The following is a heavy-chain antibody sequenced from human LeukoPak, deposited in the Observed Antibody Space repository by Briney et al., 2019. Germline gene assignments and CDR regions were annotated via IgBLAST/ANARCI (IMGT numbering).Heavy chain of an antibody. V-gene: IGHV4-39*01. D-gene: IGHD3-22*01. CDR2: IYYTGTT. J-gene: IGHJ4*02. CDR1: GGSISSTSYY. Sequence: SETLSLTCNVSGGSISSTSYYWGWIRQPPGKGLEWLGNIYYTGTTYYNPSLKSRVTISVDTSKNQFSLKLSSVTAADTAVYYCASPNYYDSSGYYYPFDYWGQGTLVTVSS. CDR3: ASPNYYDSSGYYYPFDY.